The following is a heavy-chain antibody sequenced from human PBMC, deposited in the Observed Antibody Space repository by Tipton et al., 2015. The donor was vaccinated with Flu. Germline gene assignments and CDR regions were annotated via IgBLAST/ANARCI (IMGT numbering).Heavy chain of an antibody. V-gene: IGHV4-4*07. Sequence: TLSLTCTVSGGSISNYYWSWIRQPAGKGLEWIGRIYTSGSTNYNPSLESRVTMSVGTSKNQFSLKLNSVTAADTAVYFCARTSGGSYLYWYFDLWGRGTPVTVSS. CDR2: IYTSGST. CDR1: GGSISNYY. CDR3: ARTSGGSYLYWYFDL. D-gene: IGHD1-26*01. J-gene: IGHJ2*01.